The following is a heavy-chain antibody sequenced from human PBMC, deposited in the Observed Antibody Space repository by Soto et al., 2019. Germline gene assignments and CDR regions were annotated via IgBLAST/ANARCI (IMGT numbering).Heavy chain of an antibody. Sequence: GGSLRLSCAASGFTFDDYAMHWVRQAPGKGLEWVSGISWNSGSIGYADSVKGRFTISRDNAKNSLYLQMNSLRAEDTALYYCAKDKRSERYYYYGMQVWSQGTTDTVSS. J-gene: IGHJ6*02. D-gene: IGHD3-3*01. CDR3: AKDKRSERYYYYGMQV. V-gene: IGHV3-9*01. CDR2: ISWNSGSI. CDR1: GFTFDDYA.